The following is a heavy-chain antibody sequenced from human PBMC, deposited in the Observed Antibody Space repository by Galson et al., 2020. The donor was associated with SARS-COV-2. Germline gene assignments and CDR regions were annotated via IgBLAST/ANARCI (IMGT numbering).Heavy chain of an antibody. V-gene: IGHV1-18*01. CDR1: GYRFISYS. Sequence: ASVKVSCKASGYRFISYSISWVRQAPGQGLEWMGWISTYNGNINYAQKFKGRVTVTTDTSATTAYMELRSLRSDDTAVYYCARDGYDSNGYGSWAFDVWGQGTMVTVSS. J-gene: IGHJ3*01. CDR2: ISTYNGNI. CDR3: ARDGYDSNGYGSWAFDV. D-gene: IGHD3-22*01.